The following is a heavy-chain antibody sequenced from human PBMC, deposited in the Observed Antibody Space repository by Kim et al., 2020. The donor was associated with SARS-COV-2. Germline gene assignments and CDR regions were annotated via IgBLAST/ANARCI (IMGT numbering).Heavy chain of an antibody. Sequence: DSVKGRFTIYRDNSKNTLYLQMNSLRAEDTAVYYCAKADGGIAAAGIGDYWGQGTLVTVSS. V-gene: IGHV3-23*01. CDR3: AKADGGIAAAGIGDY. J-gene: IGHJ4*02. D-gene: IGHD6-13*01.